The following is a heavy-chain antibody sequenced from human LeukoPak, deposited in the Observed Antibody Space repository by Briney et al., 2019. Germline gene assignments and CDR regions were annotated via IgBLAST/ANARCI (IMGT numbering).Heavy chain of an antibody. V-gene: IGHV4-31*03. CDR1: GGSISSGGYY. CDR2: IYYSGST. J-gene: IGHJ4*02. CDR3: ARPRDSSSLFDY. Sequence: SETLSLTCTVSGGSISSGGYYWSWIRQHPGKGLEWIGYIYYSGSTYYNPSLKSRVTISVDTSKNQFSLKLSSVTAADTAVYYCARPRDSSSLFDYWGQGTLVTVSS. D-gene: IGHD6-13*01.